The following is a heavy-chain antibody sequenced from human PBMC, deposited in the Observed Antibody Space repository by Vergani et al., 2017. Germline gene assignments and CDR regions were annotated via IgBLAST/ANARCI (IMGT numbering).Heavy chain of an antibody. D-gene: IGHD6-19*01. V-gene: IGHV4-39*01. J-gene: IGHJ5*02. CDR2: IYYSGST. Sequence: LQLVESGGGLVQPGGSLRLSCAASGSTVSGNYMTWVRQAPGKGLEWIASIYYSGSTYYTPSLKSRVTISVDTSKNQFSLKLSSVTAADTAVYFCARHSTVKWLVKVAWFDPWGQGILVTVSS. CDR3: ARHSTVKWLVKVAWFDP. CDR1: GSTVSGNY.